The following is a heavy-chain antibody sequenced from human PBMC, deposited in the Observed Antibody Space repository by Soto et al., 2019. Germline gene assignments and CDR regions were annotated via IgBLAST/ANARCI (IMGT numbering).Heavy chain of an antibody. J-gene: IGHJ4*02. CDR1: GFTFSDYY. CDR2: ISSGGTTM. CDR3: ARAPVVAAMPYFDY. V-gene: IGHV3-11*01. D-gene: IGHD2-15*01. Sequence: PGGSLRLSCAASGFTFSDYYMSWIRQAPGKGLKWVSYISSGGTTMYYADSVKGRFTSSRDNAKNSLYLQMNSLRAEDTAVYYCARAPVVAAMPYFDYWGQGTLVTVSS.